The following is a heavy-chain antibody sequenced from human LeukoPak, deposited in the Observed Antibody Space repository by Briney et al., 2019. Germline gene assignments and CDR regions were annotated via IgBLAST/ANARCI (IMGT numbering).Heavy chain of an antibody. D-gene: IGHD2-2*01. Sequence: LSLTCTVSGGSISSGGYYWSWIRQHPGKGLEWVSSVTSSSSYKYYADSVKGRFTISRDSSKNTLYLQMNSLRAEDTAVYYCAKQGYCSSTSCYSFANDAFDIWGQGTMVTVSS. CDR1: GGSISSGGYY. CDR2: VTSSSSYK. CDR3: AKQGYCSSTSCYSFANDAFDI. J-gene: IGHJ3*02. V-gene: IGHV3-23*01.